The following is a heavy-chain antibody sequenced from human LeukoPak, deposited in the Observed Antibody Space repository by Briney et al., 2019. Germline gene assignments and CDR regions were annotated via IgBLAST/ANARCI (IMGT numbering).Heavy chain of an antibody. CDR3: ARDTAMVNPRYYFDY. Sequence: GGSLRLSCAASGFTFSSYAMSWVRQAPGKGLEWVSTISGSGGSTYYADSVKGRFTISRDNSKNTLYLQMNSLRAEDTAVYYCARDTAMVNPRYYFDYWGQGTLVTVSS. CDR1: GFTFSSYA. D-gene: IGHD5-18*01. V-gene: IGHV3-23*01. J-gene: IGHJ4*02. CDR2: ISGSGGST.